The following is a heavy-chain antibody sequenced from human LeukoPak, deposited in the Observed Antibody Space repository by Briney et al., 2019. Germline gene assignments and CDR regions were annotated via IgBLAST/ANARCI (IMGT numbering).Heavy chain of an antibody. J-gene: IGHJ4*02. V-gene: IGHV7-4-1*02. Sequence: VASVKVSCKASGYPFTSYAVNWVRQAPGQGLEWMGWINTNTGNPTYAQGFTGRFVFSLDTSVSTAYLQISSLKAEDTAVYYCARAITGSGWHEFDYWGQGTLVTVSS. CDR2: INTNTGNP. CDR3: ARAITGSGWHEFDY. D-gene: IGHD6-19*01. CDR1: GYPFTSYA.